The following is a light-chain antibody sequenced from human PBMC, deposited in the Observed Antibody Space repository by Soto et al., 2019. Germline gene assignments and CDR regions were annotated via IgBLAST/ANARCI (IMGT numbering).Light chain of an antibody. J-gene: IGKJ4*01. CDR1: QSVGSD. Sequence: EIVMTQSPATLSVSPGERATLSCRASQSVGSDLAWYQQKPGQAPRIVIYDIFTRDTGVPTRISGSGSGTEFNLTISSLQSEDFAVYYCQQYNSWPLTCGGGTKVEIK. CDR2: DIF. CDR3: QQYNSWPLT. V-gene: IGKV3D-15*01.